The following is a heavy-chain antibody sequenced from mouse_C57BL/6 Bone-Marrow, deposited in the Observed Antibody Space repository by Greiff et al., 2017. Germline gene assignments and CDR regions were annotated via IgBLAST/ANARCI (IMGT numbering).Heavy chain of an antibody. CDR2: ISSGSSTI. CDR3: ARGYYSNYFWYVDV. D-gene: IGHD2-5*01. CDR1: GFTFSDYG. J-gene: IGHJ1*03. V-gene: IGHV5-17*01. Sequence: EVQGVESGGGLVKPGGSLKLSCAASGFTFSDYGMHWVRQAPEKGLEWVAYISSGSSTIYYADTVKGRFTISRDNAKNTLFLQMTSLRSEYTAMYYCARGYYSNYFWYVDVWGTGTTVTVSS.